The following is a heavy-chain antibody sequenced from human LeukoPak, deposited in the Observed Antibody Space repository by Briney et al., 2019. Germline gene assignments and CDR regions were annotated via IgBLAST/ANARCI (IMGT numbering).Heavy chain of an antibody. D-gene: IGHD3-22*01. CDR3: AKSNGYGLIDI. CDR2: IFYSGST. Sequence: KPGGSLRLSCAASGFTFSSYWMSWVRQPPGKALEWIGNIFYSGSTYYSPSLKSRVTISLDTSRNQFSLKLNSVTAADTAVYYCAKSNGYGLIDIWGQGTMVTVSS. V-gene: IGHV4-59*12. CDR1: GFTFSSYW. J-gene: IGHJ3*02.